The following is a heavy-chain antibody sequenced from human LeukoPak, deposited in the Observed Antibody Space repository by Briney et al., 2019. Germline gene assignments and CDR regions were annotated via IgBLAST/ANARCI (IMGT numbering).Heavy chain of an antibody. D-gene: IGHD1-26*01. J-gene: IGHJ4*02. CDR3: AKETKVGENLYYFDY. CDR2: LSWHSGSI. Sequence: PGGSLRLSCVASGFKFNDYAMHWVRQAPGKGLEWVSSLSWHSGSIGYADSVKGRFIISRDNAKNSLYLEMNSLRPEDSALYYCAKETKVGENLYYFDYWGRGTLVTVSS. V-gene: IGHV3-9*01. CDR1: GFKFNDYA.